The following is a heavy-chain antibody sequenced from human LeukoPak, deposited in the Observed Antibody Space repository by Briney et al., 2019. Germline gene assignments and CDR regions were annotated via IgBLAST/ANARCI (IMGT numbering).Heavy chain of an antibody. CDR2: INPSGGST. Sequence: GASVKVSCKASGYTFTSYYMHWVRQAPGQGLEWMGIINPSGGSTSYAQKFQGRVTMTRDTSTSTVYMELSSLRSEDTAVYYCARDGAYDFWSVYYSRFDYWGQGTLVTVSS. CDR1: GYTFTSYY. V-gene: IGHV1-46*03. D-gene: IGHD3-3*01. CDR3: ARDGAYDFWSVYYSRFDY. J-gene: IGHJ4*02.